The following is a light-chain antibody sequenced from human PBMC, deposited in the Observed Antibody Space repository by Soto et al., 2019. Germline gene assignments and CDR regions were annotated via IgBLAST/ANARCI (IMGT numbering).Light chain of an antibody. CDR2: DAS. CDR1: QAISSY. Sequence: DIQMTQSPSSLSASVGDRVTITCQASQAISSYLNWYQHKPGKAPQLLISDASNLQTGVPSRFSGGGSGTDFSFTISSLQPEDIATYYCQQYDDLPFTFCPGTKVEIK. J-gene: IGKJ3*01. CDR3: QQYDDLPFT. V-gene: IGKV1-33*01.